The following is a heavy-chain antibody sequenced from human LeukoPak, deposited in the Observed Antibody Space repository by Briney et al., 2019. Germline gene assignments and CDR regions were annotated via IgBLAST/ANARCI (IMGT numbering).Heavy chain of an antibody. J-gene: IGHJ5*02. CDR2: ISADAVDT. Sequence: GGSLRLSCAASGFTFSNYPMSWVRRAPGKGLEWVSAISADAVDTFYAPSVKGRFTISRDNSKNTMYLQINSLRAEDTAIYYCAKDVWWSVSWGQGTLVTVSS. CDR3: AKDVWWSVS. V-gene: IGHV3-23*01. D-gene: IGHD2-8*02. CDR1: GFTFSNYP.